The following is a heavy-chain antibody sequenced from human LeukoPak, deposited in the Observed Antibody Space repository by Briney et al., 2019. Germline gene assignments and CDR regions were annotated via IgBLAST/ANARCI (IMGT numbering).Heavy chain of an antibody. V-gene: IGHV1-46*01. D-gene: IGHD6-25*01. CDR2: INPTGGST. CDR3: ALYSSAWY. J-gene: IGHJ4*02. Sequence: ASVKVSCKASGYTFTTYYIHWVRQAPGQGLEWMGIINPTGGSTTYAQKFQGRVTMTRDTSTSTVFMELNSLRSEDTAVYYCALYSSAWYWGQGTLVTVSS. CDR1: GYTFTTYY.